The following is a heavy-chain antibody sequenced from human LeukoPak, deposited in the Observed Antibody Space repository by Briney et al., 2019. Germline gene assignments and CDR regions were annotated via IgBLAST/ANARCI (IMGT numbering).Heavy chain of an antibody. V-gene: IGHV1-24*01. D-gene: IGHD3-22*01. CDR1: GYTLTELS. CDR2: FDPEDGET. CDR3: ATRYDSSGYTHYRGDYGRDV. Sequence: ASVKVSCKVSGYTLTELSMHWVRQAPGKGLEWMGGFDPEDGETIYAQKFQGRVTMTEDTSTDTAYMELSSLRSEDTAVYYCATRYDSSGYTHYRGDYGRDVWGQGTTVTVSS. J-gene: IGHJ6*02.